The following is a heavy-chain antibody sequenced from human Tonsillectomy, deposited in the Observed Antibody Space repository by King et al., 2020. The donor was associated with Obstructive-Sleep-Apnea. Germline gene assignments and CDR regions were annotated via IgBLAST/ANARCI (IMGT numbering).Heavy chain of an antibody. V-gene: IGHV3-9*01. CDR1: GFSFDDYG. CDR2: ISWNSDNI. J-gene: IGHJ4*02. D-gene: IGHD2-15*01. Sequence: VQLVQSGGGLVLPGRSRRLSCAATGFSFDDYGMHWVRQPPGKGLEWVSSISWNSDNIAYADSVKGRFTISRDNAKNSLYLHMSSLSSEDTAIYYCAKSRAPPPYHEGNSGVGGYFDLWGQGTQVTVSS. CDR3: AKSRAPPPYHEGNSGVGGYFDL.